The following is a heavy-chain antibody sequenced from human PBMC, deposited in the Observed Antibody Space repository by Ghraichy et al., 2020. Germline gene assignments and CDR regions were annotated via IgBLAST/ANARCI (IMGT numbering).Heavy chain of an antibody. J-gene: IGHJ4*02. D-gene: IGHD2-21*01. CDR1: GLTFSCCG. V-gene: IGHV3-30*02. CDR3: ANFVGSDPTGRFDN. CDR2: TAFDGSNK. Sequence: GGSLRLSCEGSGLTFSCCGMHWVRQAPGKGLEWVALTAFDGSNKFYIDSVKGRFSISRDNSKNTLYLQMNSLRVEDTAIYYCANFVGSDPTGRFDNWGQGTRVTVSS.